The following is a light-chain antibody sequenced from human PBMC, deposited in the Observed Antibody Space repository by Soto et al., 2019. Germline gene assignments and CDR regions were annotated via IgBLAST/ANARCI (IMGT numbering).Light chain of an antibody. V-gene: IGLV2-18*01. CDR1: SSDVGSYNR. CDR3: SLYTSSSLYV. CDR2: EVS. Sequence: QSALNQPPSVSRYPGQSVTISCTGSSSDVGSYNRVSWYQQPPGTAPILIIDEVSNRPSGVPDRFSRSKSGNTASLTISGLQAEDEADYYCSLYTSSSLYVFGTGTKVTVL. J-gene: IGLJ1*01.